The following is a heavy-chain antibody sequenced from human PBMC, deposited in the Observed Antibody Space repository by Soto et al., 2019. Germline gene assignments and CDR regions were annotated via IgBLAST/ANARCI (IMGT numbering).Heavy chain of an antibody. D-gene: IGHD3-9*01. Sequence: GASLKVSCKVSGYTLTELSMHWVRQAPGKGLEWMGGFDPEDGETIYAQKFQGRVTMTEDTSTDTAYMELSSLRSEDTAVYYCATLSYYDILTGQDYWGQGTLVTVSS. CDR1: GYTLTELS. CDR3: ATLSYYDILTGQDY. J-gene: IGHJ4*02. CDR2: FDPEDGET. V-gene: IGHV1-24*01.